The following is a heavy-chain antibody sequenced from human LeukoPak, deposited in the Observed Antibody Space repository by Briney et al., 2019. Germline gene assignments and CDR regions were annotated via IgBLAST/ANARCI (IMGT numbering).Heavy chain of an antibody. CDR1: GFTFNNYW. D-gene: IGHD5-24*01. CDR2: IKQDGSEN. Sequence: GGSLRLSCAVSGFTFNNYWMTWVRQAPGKGLEWVANIKQDGSENHYVDSVKGRFTISRDNAKNSVYLHMNSLRADDTAVYFCARGGDNGFNPPDWVFDYWGQGTLVTVSS. J-gene: IGHJ4*02. V-gene: IGHV3-7*01. CDR3: ARGGDNGFNPPDWVFDY.